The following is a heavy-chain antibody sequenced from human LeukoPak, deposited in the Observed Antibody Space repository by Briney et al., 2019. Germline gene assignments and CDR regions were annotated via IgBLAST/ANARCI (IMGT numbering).Heavy chain of an antibody. Sequence: SETLSLTCAVSGYSISSGYYWGWIRPPPGKGLEWIGSIYHSGSTYYNPSLKSRVTISVDTSKNQFSLKLSSVAAADTAVYYCTRWPVTTENYFDYWGQGTLVTVSS. V-gene: IGHV4-38-2*01. J-gene: IGHJ4*02. CDR2: IYHSGST. D-gene: IGHD4-11*01. CDR3: TRWPVTTENYFDY. CDR1: GYSISSGYY.